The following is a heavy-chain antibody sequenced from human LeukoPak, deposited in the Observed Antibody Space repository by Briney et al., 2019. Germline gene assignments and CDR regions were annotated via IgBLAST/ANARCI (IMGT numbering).Heavy chain of an antibody. CDR1: GYTPTELS. Sequence: ASVKVSCKVSGYTPTELSMHWVRQAPGKGLEWMGGFDPEDGETIYAQKFQGRVTMTEDTSTDTAYMELSSLRSEDTAVYYCATSYYGSGSYFVYWGQGTLVTVSS. CDR3: ATSYYGSGSYFVY. J-gene: IGHJ4*02. CDR2: FDPEDGET. V-gene: IGHV1-24*01. D-gene: IGHD3-10*01.